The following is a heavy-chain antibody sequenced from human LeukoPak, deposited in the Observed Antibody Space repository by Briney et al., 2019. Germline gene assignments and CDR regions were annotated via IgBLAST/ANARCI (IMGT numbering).Heavy chain of an antibody. Sequence: GGSLRLSCAASGFTFSSYAMSWVRQAPGKGLEWVSAISGSGGSTYYADSVKGRFTISRDNSKNTLYLQMSSLRAEDTAVYYCARDPSVFRDAFDIWGQGTMVTVSS. CDR2: ISGSGGST. CDR1: GFTFSSYA. CDR3: ARDPSVFRDAFDI. J-gene: IGHJ3*02. V-gene: IGHV3-23*01.